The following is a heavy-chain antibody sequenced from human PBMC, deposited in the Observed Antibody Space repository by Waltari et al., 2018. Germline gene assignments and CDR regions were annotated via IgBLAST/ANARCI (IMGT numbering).Heavy chain of an antibody. J-gene: IGHJ6*02. CDR2: IYHSGTT. Sequence: QVQLQESGPGLVQPSGTLSLTCAVSGGSISSGSSWSWVRQPPGKGLEWIGDIYHSGTTNYNPSRESRVTISIDNPKNHFSLKLRSVTAADTAMYYCAREREGGIRGQYGLDVWGQGTTVTVSS. D-gene: IGHD3-16*02. V-gene: IGHV4-4*02. CDR3: AREREGGIRGQYGLDV. CDR1: GGSISSGSS.